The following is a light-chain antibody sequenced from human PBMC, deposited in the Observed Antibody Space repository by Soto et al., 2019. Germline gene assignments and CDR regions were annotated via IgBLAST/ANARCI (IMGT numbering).Light chain of an antibody. CDR1: QSISSY. CDR3: QQSYSTPIT. CDR2: AAF. V-gene: IGKV1-39*01. J-gene: IGKJ5*01. Sequence: DIQMTQSPSSLSASVGDRVTITCRASQSISSYLNWYQQKPGKAPKLLIYAAFSLQSGVPSRFSGSGSGTDFTLTISSLQPEDFATYYCQQSYSTPITLGQGTRLE.